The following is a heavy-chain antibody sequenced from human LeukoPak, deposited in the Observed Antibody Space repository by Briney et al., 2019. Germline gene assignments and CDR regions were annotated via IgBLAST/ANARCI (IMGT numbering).Heavy chain of an antibody. D-gene: IGHD1-26*01. J-gene: IGHJ4*02. V-gene: IGHV3-33*08. CDR2: IGDDGTNK. Sequence: GGSLRLSCAASGFTFSSYAMHWVRQAPGKGLEWVAFIGDDGTNKNYADSVKGRFTISRDNAKNSLYLQMNSLRAEDTALYYCARTGGSYSLAPFDYWGQGTLVTVSS. CDR3: ARTGGSYSLAPFDY. CDR1: GFTFSSYA.